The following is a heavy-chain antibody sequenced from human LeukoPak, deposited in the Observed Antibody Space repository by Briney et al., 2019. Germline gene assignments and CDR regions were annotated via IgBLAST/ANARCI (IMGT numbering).Heavy chain of an antibody. D-gene: IGHD2-21*02. Sequence: KTSETLSLTCAVYGGSFIGYYGSWIRQPPGRGLEWIGEINHSGSTNYNPSLKSRVIISVDTSKNQFSLKLSSVTAADTAVYYCASSYCVGDCYQNWFDPWGQGTLVTVSS. CDR2: INHSGST. V-gene: IGHV4-34*01. J-gene: IGHJ5*02. CDR1: GGSFIGYY. CDR3: ASSYCVGDCYQNWFDP.